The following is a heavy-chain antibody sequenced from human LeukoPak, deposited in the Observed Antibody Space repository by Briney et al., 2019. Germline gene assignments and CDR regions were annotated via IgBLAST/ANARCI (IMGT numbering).Heavy chain of an antibody. V-gene: IGHV1-2*02. CDR1: GYTFTGYY. Sequence: ASVKVSCKASGYTFTGYYMHWVRQAPGQGLEWMGWINPNSGGTNYAQKFQGRVTMTRDTSISTAYMELSRLRSDDTAVYYCARGAGATRSFYYYGVDVWGQGTTVTVSS. CDR2: INPNSGGT. J-gene: IGHJ6*02. CDR3: ARGAGATRSFYYYGVDV. D-gene: IGHD1-26*01.